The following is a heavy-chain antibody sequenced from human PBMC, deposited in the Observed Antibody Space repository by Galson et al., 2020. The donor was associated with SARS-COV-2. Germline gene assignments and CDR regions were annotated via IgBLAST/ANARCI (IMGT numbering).Heavy chain of an antibody. V-gene: IGHV4-39*07. D-gene: IGHD4-4*01. CDR1: GGSVITTHY. CDR2: LSYSGTT. J-gene: IGHJ4*02. CDR3: ARDRSLQWFYY. Sequence: SETLSLTCTVSGGSVITTHYWAWIRQPPGKGLEWMGSLSYSGTTYYNPSLQTRVTISVDTSKTQFSLKLHSVTAADTAVYYCARDRSLQWFYYWGQGTLVTVSS.